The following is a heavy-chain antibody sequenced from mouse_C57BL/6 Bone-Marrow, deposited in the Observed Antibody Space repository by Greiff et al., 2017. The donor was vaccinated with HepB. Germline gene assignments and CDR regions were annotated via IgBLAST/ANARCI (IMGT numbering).Heavy chain of an antibody. CDR1: GYTFTDHH. D-gene: IGHD1-1*01. J-gene: IGHJ1*03. V-gene: IGHV1-19*01. CDR2: INPYNGGT. CDR3: AGGGVSYYYSSSWYFDV. Sequence: EVQPQQSGPVLVKPGASVKMFRKASGYTFTDHHMNRVKPSHGKSVEWIGVINPYNGGTSYNQKFKGKAKLTFDKFPSTDYMEPNSPTSEDAAVYSCAGGGVSYYYSSSWYFDVWGTGTTVTVSS.